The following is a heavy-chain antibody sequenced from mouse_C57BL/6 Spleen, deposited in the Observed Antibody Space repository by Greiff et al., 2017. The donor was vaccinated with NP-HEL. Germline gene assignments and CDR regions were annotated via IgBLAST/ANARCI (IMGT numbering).Heavy chain of an antibody. CDR3: ARGLLRSMDY. D-gene: IGHD2-10*01. J-gene: IGHJ4*01. CDR1: GFSLTSYA. V-gene: IGHV2-9-1*01. Sequence: VKLMESGPGLVAPSQSLSITCTVSGFSLTSYAISWVRQPPGKGLEWLGVIWTGGGTNYNSALKSRLSISKDNSKSHVFLNMNSLQTDDTAGYYCARGLLRSMDYWGQGTSVTVSS. CDR2: IWTGGGT.